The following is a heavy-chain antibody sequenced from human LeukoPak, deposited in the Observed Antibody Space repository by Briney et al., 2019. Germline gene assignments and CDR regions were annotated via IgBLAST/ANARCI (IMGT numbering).Heavy chain of an antibody. CDR1: GFTFSDYY. CDR3: ARVYYYDSSGYYYFDY. Sequence: PGGSLRLSCAASGFTFSDYYMSWIRQAPGKGLEWVSYISSSGSTIYYADSVKGRFTISRDNAKNSLYLQMNSLRAEDTAVYYCARVYYYDSSGYYYFDYWGQGTLVTVSS. CDR2: ISSSGSTI. D-gene: IGHD3-22*01. J-gene: IGHJ4*02. V-gene: IGHV3-11*01.